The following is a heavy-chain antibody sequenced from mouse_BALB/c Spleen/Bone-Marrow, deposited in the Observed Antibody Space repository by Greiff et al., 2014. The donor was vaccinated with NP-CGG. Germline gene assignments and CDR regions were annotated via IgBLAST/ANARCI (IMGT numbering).Heavy chain of an antibody. CDR2: IYPGNSDT. Sequence: VQLPQPGTVLARPGASVKMSCKASGYSFTSYWMHWVKQRPGQGLEWIGAIYPGNSDTSYNQKFKGKAKLTAVTSASTAYMELSSLTNEDSAVYYCTNGYDYYAMDYWGQGTSVTVSS. J-gene: IGHJ4*01. CDR3: TNGYDYYAMDY. CDR1: GYSFTSYW. D-gene: IGHD2-2*01. V-gene: IGHV1-5*01.